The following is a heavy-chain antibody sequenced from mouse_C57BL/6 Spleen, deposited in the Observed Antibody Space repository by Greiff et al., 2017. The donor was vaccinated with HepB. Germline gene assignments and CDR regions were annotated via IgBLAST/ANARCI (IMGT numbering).Heavy chain of an antibody. CDR3: ARRPGL. V-gene: IGHV1-50*01. D-gene: IGHD4-1*01. CDR1: GYTFTSYW. Sequence: QVQLQQPGAELVKPGASVKLSCKASGYTFTSYWMQWVKQRPGQGLEWIGEIDPSDSYTNYNQKFKGKATLTVDTSSSTAYMQLSSLTSEDSAVYYCARRPGLGGQGTTLTVSS. CDR2: IDPSDSYT. J-gene: IGHJ2*01.